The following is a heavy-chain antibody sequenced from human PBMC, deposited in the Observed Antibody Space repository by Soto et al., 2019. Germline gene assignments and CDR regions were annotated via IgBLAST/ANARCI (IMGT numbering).Heavy chain of an antibody. CDR3: AKVRVGAHRYYYYGMDV. Sequence: EVQLLESGGGLVQPGGSLRLSCAASGFTFSSYAMSWVRQAPGKGLEWVSAISGSGGSTYYADSVKGRLTISRDNSKNTLYLQMNSLRAEDTAVYYCAKVRVGAHRYYYYGMDVWGQGTTVTVSS. J-gene: IGHJ6*02. CDR1: GFTFSSYA. CDR2: ISGSGGST. D-gene: IGHD1-26*01. V-gene: IGHV3-23*01.